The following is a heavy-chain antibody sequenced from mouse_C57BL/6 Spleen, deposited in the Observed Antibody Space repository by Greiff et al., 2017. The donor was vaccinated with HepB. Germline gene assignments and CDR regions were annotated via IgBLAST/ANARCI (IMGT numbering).Heavy chain of an antibody. V-gene: IGHV1-72*01. Sequence: QVQLQQPGAELVKPGASVKLSCKASGYNFTSYWMHWVKQRPGRGLEWIGRIDPNSGGTKYNEKFKSKATMTADKPSSTAYWQLNSLTSEVSAVYDCARHGSSYDCYFCVWGTVTTVTVSS. D-gene: IGHD1-1*01. J-gene: IGHJ1*03. CDR1: GYNFTSYW. CDR2: IDPNSGGT. CDR3: ARHGSSYDCYFCV.